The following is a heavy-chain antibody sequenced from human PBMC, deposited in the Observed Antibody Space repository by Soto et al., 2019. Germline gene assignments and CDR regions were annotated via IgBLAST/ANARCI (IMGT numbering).Heavy chain of an antibody. V-gene: IGHV4-31*03. CDR3: ARDVVRCSSATCFGNGFDI. CDR2: IFNSGTT. D-gene: IGHD2-2*01. J-gene: IGHJ3*02. CDR1: GDSITRGGYL. Sequence: QVQLQESGPGLVKPSQTLSLTCTVSGDSITRGGYLWTWIRQHPGKGLEWIGYIFNSGTTSYNPSLKSRVTISVDSSKNQFSLNLSSVTAADTAVYYCARDVVRCSSATCFGNGFDIWGQGTMLTVSS.